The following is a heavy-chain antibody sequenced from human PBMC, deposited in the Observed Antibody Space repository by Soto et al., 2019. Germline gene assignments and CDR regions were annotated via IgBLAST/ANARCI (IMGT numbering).Heavy chain of an antibody. CDR1: GYTFTGYY. CDR2: INPNSGGT. D-gene: IGHD3-22*01. J-gene: IGHJ5*02. CDR3: AREARNYYDSSGSLNWFDP. V-gene: IGHV1-2*04. Sequence: ASVKVSCKASGYTFTGYYMHWVRQAPGQGLELMGWINPNSGGTNYAQKFQGWVTMTRDTSISTAYMELSRLRSDDTAVYYCAREARNYYDSSGSLNWFDPWGQGTLVTVS.